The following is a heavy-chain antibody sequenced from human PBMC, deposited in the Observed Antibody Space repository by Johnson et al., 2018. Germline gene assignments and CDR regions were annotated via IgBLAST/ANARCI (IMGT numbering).Heavy chain of an antibody. CDR1: GGSISSYY. D-gene: IGHD3-9*01. Sequence: QVQLQESGPGLVKPSETLSLTCTVSGGSISSYYWSWIRQPPGKGLEWIGYIYYSGSTNYNPSLKSRVTISVDTSKNQFSLKLSSVTAADTAVYYCARADRYYDILPGYLRGGDYSYMDVWGKGTTVTVSS. CDR2: IYYSGST. J-gene: IGHJ6*03. V-gene: IGHV4-59*01. CDR3: ARADRYYDILPGYLRGGDYSYMDV.